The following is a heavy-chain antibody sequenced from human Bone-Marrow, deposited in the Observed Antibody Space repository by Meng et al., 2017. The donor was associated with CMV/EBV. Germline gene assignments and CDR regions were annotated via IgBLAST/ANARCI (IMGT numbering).Heavy chain of an antibody. V-gene: IGHV3-23*01. D-gene: IGHD3-10*01. Sequence: FSNFARSGARQAPGRGREWVSAISGSGGGAYYAGSVKGRFTISRDNSKNTLYLQMNSLRAEDTAVYYCAKGIYYYGSGSYYSHWYFDLWGRGTLVTVSS. CDR1: FSNFA. J-gene: IGHJ2*01. CDR2: ISGSGGGA. CDR3: AKGIYYYGSGSYYSHWYFDL.